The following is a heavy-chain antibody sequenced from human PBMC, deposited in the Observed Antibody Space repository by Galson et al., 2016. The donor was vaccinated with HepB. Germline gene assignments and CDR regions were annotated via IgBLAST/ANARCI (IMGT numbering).Heavy chain of an antibody. CDR3: ARDLVGAAAGHYYYGMDV. J-gene: IGHJ6*02. CDR2: ISQDENKK. V-gene: IGHV3-30*03. Sequence: SLRLSCAASGFTFSTYGMHWVRQAPGKGLEWVAVISQDENKKYYAGSVKGRFTISRDNSKNTLSLQMNSLRVEDTAVYYCARDLVGAAAGHYYYGMDVWGLGTTATV. D-gene: IGHD6-25*01. CDR1: GFTFSTYG.